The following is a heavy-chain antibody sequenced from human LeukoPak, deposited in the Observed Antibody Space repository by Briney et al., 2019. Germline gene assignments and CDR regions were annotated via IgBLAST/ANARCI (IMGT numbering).Heavy chain of an antibody. V-gene: IGHV4-4*07. D-gene: IGHD3-10*01. CDR2: IYTSGST. CDR1: GGSISSYY. J-gene: IGHJ4*02. Sequence: SETPSLTCTVSGGSISSYYWSWIRQPAGKGLEWIGRIYTSGSTNYNPSLKSRVTMSVDTSKNQFSLKLSSVTAADTAVYYCARDEYGSGSYSFDYWGQGTLVTVSS. CDR3: ARDEYGSGSYSFDY.